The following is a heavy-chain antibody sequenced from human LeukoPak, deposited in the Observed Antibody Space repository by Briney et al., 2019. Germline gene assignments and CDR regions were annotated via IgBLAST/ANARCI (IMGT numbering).Heavy chain of an antibody. J-gene: IGHJ5*02. Sequence: GGSLILSCAVSGFSVTNSYMDWVRQAPGKGLEWVSLIRGSGATLYADSVKGRFTISRGDSKNTVYLQMNSLRVEDTAVYFCVRDRAGTQDWVEFDPWGQGTLVTVSS. CDR2: IRGSGAT. CDR3: VRDRAGTQDWVEFDP. D-gene: IGHD3-10*01. V-gene: IGHV3-66*03. CDR1: GFSVTNSY.